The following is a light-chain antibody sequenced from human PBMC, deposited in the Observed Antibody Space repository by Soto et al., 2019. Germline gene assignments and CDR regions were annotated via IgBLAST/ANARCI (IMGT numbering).Light chain of an antibody. CDR3: QQSYGTPWT. V-gene: IGKV1-39*01. J-gene: IGKJ1*01. CDR2: GAS. Sequence: DIQMTQSPSSLSASVGDRVTITCRASQYISSYVNWYQQKPGKAPKFLIYGASDLQRGVPSRFSGSGSGTDFTLTVSSLNPEDFAVYFCQQSYGTPWTFGLGTKVEV. CDR1: QYISSY.